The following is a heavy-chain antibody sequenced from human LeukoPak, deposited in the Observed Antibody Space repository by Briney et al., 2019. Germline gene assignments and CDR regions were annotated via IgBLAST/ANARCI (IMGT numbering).Heavy chain of an antibody. CDR3: ARDAMYSSGHANWFDP. CDR1: GGSFSGYY. D-gene: IGHD6-19*01. Sequence: PSETLSLTCAVYGGSFSGYYWSWIRQPPGKGLEWIGEINHSGSTNYNPSLKSRVTISVDTSKNQLSLKLSSVTAADTAVYYCARDAMYSSGHANWFDPWGQGTLVTVSS. V-gene: IGHV4-34*01. CDR2: INHSGST. J-gene: IGHJ5*02.